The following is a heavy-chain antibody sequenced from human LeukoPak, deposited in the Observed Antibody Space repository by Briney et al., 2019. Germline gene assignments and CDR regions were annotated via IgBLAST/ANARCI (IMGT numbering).Heavy chain of an antibody. CDR1: GYTFSDYP. CDR2: ISAGNI. CDR3: ARVAYVMDV. V-gene: IGHV1-3*01. Sequence: ASVKVSCKASGYTFSDYPMHWLRQAPGQRFEWMGWISAGNIRYSQNFRDRINITRDTSASTVNMELSSLTSADTAVYYCARVAYVMDVWGQGTTVVVSS. J-gene: IGHJ6*02. D-gene: IGHD2-8*01.